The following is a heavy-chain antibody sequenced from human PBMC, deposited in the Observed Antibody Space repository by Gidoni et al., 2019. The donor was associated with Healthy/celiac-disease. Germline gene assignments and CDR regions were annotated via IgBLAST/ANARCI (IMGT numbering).Heavy chain of an antibody. CDR2: IYYSGST. CDR3: ARERGYCSSTSCYGGREFDY. CDR1: GGSISSYY. V-gene: IGHV4-59*01. D-gene: IGHD2-2*01. Sequence: QVQLQESGPGLVKPSETLSLTCTVSGGSISSYYWSWIRQPPGKGLEWIGYIYYSGSTNYNPSLKSRVTISVDTSKNQFSLKLSSVTAADTAVYYCARERGYCSSTSCYGGREFDYWGQGTLVTVSS. J-gene: IGHJ4*02.